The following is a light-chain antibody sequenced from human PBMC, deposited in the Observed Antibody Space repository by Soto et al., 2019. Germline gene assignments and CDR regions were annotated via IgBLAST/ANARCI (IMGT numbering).Light chain of an antibody. J-gene: IGLJ2*01. CDR3: CSYAGTYSYVV. CDR1: SSDVGGYNY. CDR2: NVS. Sequence: QSALTQPRSVSGSPGQSVTISCTGTSSDVGGYNYVSWYQQHPGKAPKLMIHNVSQRHSGVTDRFSGSKSGNTASLTISGLQTEDEADYYCCSYAGTYSYVVFGGGTKVTVL. V-gene: IGLV2-11*01.